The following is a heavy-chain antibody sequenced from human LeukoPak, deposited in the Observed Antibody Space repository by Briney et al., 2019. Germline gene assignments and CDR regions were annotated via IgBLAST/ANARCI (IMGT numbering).Heavy chain of an antibody. CDR1: GGSISSGDYY. CDR3: ARATQKGGSGSYYFMYYFDY. CDR2: IYYSGST. Sequence: NSSETLSLTCTVSGGSISSGDYYWSWIRQPPGKGLEWIGYIYYSGSTYYNPSLKSRVTISVDTSKNQFSLKLSSVTAADTAVYYCARATQKGGSGSYYFMYYFDYWGQGTLVTVSS. J-gene: IGHJ4*02. V-gene: IGHV4-30-4*01. D-gene: IGHD3-10*01.